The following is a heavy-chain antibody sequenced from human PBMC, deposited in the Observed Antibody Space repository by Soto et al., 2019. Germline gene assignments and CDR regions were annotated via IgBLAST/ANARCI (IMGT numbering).Heavy chain of an antibody. CDR1: GGSVSNGMYY. J-gene: IGHJ6*02. CDR3: ARGSFGYCTNGVCYTHYYYGMDV. CDR2: VYFTGTT. D-gene: IGHD2-8*01. Sequence: SETLSLTCTVSGGSVSNGMYYWSWIRQPPGKGLEWIGNVYFTGTTIYNPSLKSRVTMSVDTSKNQFSLKLSSVTAADTAVYYCARGSFGYCTNGVCYTHYYYGMDVWGQGTTVTVSS. V-gene: IGHV4-61*01.